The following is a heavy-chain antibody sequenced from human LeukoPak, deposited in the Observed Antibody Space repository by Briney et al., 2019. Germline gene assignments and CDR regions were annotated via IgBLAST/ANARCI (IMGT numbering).Heavy chain of an antibody. D-gene: IGHD4-23*01. V-gene: IGHV4-61*02. CDR1: GGSISSGSYY. J-gene: IGHJ1*01. CDR3: ARRGLYGGNSNRYFQH. Sequence: PSQTLSLTCTVSGGSISSGSYYWSWIRQPAGRGLEWIGRIYTSGSTNYNPSLKSRVTISVDTSKNQFSLKLSSVTAADTAVYYCARRGLYGGNSNRYFQHWGQGTLVTVSS. CDR2: IYTSGST.